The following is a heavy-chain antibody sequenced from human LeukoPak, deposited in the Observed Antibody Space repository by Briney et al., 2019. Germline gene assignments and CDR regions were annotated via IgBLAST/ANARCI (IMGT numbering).Heavy chain of an antibody. D-gene: IGHD4-23*01. V-gene: IGHV3-13*01. CDR2: IGSVGDT. CDR1: GFTFSEYD. Sequence: PGGSLRLSCAASGFTFSEYDMHWVRQGPGKGLEWVSAIGSVGDTYYPGSVKGRFTISRDNAKNSLYLQMNSLRAEDTAVYYCARGRSLFGGNEGVYGYWGQGTLVTVSS. J-gene: IGHJ4*02. CDR3: ARGRSLFGGNEGVYGY.